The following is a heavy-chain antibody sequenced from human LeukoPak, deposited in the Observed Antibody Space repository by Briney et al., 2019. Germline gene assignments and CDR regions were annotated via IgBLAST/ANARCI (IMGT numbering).Heavy chain of an antibody. V-gene: IGHV1-69*13. CDR1: GGTFSSYA. CDR3: ARAGWGSGRGEVYYYYYYMDV. D-gene: IGHD3-10*01. CDR2: IIPIFGTA. J-gene: IGHJ6*03. Sequence: ASVKVSCKASGGTFSSYAISWVRQAPGQGLEWMGGIIPIFGTANYAQKFQGRVTITADESTSTAYMELSSLRSEDTAVYYCARAGWGSGRGEVYYYYYYMDVWGKGTTVTISS.